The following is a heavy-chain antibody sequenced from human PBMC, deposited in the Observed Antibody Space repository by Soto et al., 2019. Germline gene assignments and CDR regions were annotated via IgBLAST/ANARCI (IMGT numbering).Heavy chain of an antibody. CDR1: CGSITSFNC. Sequence: QLQESGPALMKPSETLSLACAVSCGSITSFNCWSWVRQPPGKGLEWIGEIYLSGSTNYNPSLKGRVTISIDKSKNQFSLKLRSVPAADTAVYYCAFARPTTGDFDWFPTLDFWGQGTLVTVSS. CDR3: AFARPTTGDFDWFPTLDF. V-gene: IGHV4-4*02. CDR2: IYLSGST. J-gene: IGHJ4*02. D-gene: IGHD3-9*01.